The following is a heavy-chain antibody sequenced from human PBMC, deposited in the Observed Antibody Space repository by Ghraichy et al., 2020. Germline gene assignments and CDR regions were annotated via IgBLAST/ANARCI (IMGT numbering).Heavy chain of an antibody. CDR2: IYFGGST. Sequence: SETLSLTCTVSSGSISSSSYYWGWVRQPPGKGLEWIGSIYFGGSTYYSPSLKSRVTISVDTSENQFSLKLSSVTAADTAVYYCARWRKSSAQFDYWGQGTLVTVSS. CDR3: ARWRKSSAQFDY. CDR1: SGSISSSSYY. D-gene: IGHD3-3*01. V-gene: IGHV4-39*01. J-gene: IGHJ4*02.